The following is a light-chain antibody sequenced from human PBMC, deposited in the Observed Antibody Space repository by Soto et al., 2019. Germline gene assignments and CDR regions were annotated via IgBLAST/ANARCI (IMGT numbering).Light chain of an antibody. CDR2: LNSDGSH. CDR3: QTWGTGIHV. Sequence: QLVLTQSSSASASLGASVKLTCTLSSGHSSYAIAWHQQQPEKGPRYLMNLNSDGSHRKGDGIPDRFSGSSSGAERYLTISSLQSEDEADYYCQTWGTGIHVFGTGTKLTVL. V-gene: IGLV4-69*01. CDR1: SGHSSYA. J-gene: IGLJ1*01.